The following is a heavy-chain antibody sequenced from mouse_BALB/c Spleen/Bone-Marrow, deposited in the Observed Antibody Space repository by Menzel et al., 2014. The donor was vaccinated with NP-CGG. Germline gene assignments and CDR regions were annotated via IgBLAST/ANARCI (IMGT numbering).Heavy chain of an antibody. V-gene: IGHV4-1*02. D-gene: IGHD1-2*01. Sequence: EVQRVESGGGLVQPGGSLKLSCAASGFDFSRYWMSWVRQAPGKGLEWIGEINPDSSTINYTPSLKDKFIISRDNAKNTLYLQMSEVRSEDTALYYCARMHYYGYVAYWGQGTLVTVSA. CDR3: ARMHYYGYVAY. CDR2: INPDSSTI. J-gene: IGHJ3*01. CDR1: GFDFSRYW.